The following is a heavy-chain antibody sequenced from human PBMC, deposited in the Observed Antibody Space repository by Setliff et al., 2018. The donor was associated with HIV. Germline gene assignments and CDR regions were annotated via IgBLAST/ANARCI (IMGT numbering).Heavy chain of an antibody. J-gene: IGHJ4*02. D-gene: IGHD6-13*01. CDR3: ARPKIPQIPAAPLDF. Sequence: ASVKVSCKASGYTFTGYYMHWVRQAPGQGLEWMATMRPTGGGPYYGQRFQGRVTLTSDTSTATVYMELDSLTFGDTAVYYCARPKIPQIPAAPLDFWGQGTLVTVSS. CDR1: GYTFTGYY. CDR2: MRPTGGGP. V-gene: IGHV1-46*01.